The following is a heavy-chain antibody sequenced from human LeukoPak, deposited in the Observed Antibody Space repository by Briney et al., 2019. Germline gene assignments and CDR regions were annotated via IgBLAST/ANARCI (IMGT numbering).Heavy chain of an antibody. J-gene: IGHJ4*02. V-gene: IGHV3-11*04. CDR2: ISSSGSTI. D-gene: IGHD5-18*01. CDR1: GFTFSDYY. CDR3: ARGSRRGYSYGYNFDY. Sequence: GGSLRLSCAASGFTFSDYYMSWIRQAPGKGLEWVSYISSSGSTIYYADSVKGRFTISKDNAKNSLYLQMNCLRAEDTAVYYCARGSRRGYSYGYNFDYWGQGTLVTVSS.